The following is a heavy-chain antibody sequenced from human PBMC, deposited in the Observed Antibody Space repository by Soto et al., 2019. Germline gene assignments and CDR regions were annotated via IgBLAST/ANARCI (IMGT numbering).Heavy chain of an antibody. D-gene: IGHD3-9*01. V-gene: IGHV3-21*01. CDR3: ARAELRYFDWLSLYYYGMDV. CDR1: GFTFSSYS. J-gene: IGHJ6*02. CDR2: ISSSSSYI. Sequence: RLSCSASGFTFSSYSMNWVRQAPVKGLEWVSSISSSSSYIYYADSVKGRFTISRDNAKNSLYLQMNSLRAEDTAVYYCARAELRYFDWLSLYYYGMDVWGQGTTVTVSS.